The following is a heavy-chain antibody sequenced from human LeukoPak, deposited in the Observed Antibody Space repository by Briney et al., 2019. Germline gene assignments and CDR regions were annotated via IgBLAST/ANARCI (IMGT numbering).Heavy chain of an antibody. CDR1: GGSFSGYY. J-gene: IGHJ5*02. D-gene: IGHD3-3*01. CDR3: ARRRVDFWSGYYGGWFDP. V-gene: IGHV4-34*01. CDR2: INHSGST. Sequence: SETLSLTCAVYGGSFSGYYWSWIRQPPGKGLEWIGEINHSGSTNYNPSLKSRVTISVDTSKNQFSLKLSSVTAADTTVYYCARRRVDFWSGYYGGWFDPWGQGTLVTVSS.